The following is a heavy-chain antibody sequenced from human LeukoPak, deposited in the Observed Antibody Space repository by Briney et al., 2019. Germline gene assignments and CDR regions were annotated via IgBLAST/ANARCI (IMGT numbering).Heavy chain of an antibody. CDR2: INPSGGST. Sequence: ASVKVSCKASGYTITSYYMHWVRQAPGQGLEWMGIINPSGGSTSYAQKFQGRVTMTRDTSTSTVYMELSSLRSEDTAVYYCAREYYDILTGYQHFDYWGQGTLVTVSS. D-gene: IGHD3-9*01. CDR3: AREYYDILTGYQHFDY. V-gene: IGHV1-46*03. J-gene: IGHJ4*02. CDR1: GYTITSYY.